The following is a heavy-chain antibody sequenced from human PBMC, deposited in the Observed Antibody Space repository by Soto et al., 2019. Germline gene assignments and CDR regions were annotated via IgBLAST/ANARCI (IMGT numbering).Heavy chain of an antibody. CDR1: GFTFSSHG. CDR2: IPDDGINK. D-gene: IGHD2-8*01. J-gene: IGHJ4*02. CDR3: AKDARDIVLMVYAYFDY. V-gene: IGHV3-30*18. Sequence: GGSLRLSCAASGFTFSSHGMHWVRQAPGKGLEWVAVIPDDGINKYYADSVKGRFTISRDNSKNTLYLQMNSLRAEDTAVYYCAKDARDIVLMVYAYFDYWGQGTLVTVSS.